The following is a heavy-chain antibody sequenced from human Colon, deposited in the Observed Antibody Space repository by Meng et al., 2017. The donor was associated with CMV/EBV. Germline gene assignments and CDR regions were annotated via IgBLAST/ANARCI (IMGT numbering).Heavy chain of an antibody. V-gene: IGHV3-20*04. Sequence: GGSLRLSCAASGFTFDDYGMSWVRHAPGKGREWVSGINWNGGSTGYADSVKGRFTISRDNAKSSLYLQMSSLRAEDTALYYCARGTQWNFDYWGQGTLVTVSS. CDR2: INWNGGST. J-gene: IGHJ4*02. CDR1: GFTFDDYG. D-gene: IGHD6-19*01. CDR3: ARGTQWNFDY.